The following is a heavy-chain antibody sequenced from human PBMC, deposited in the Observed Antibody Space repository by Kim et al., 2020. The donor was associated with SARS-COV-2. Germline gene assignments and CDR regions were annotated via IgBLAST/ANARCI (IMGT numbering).Heavy chain of an antibody. CDR2: IDPSDSYT. D-gene: IGHD6-13*01. J-gene: IGHJ3*02. V-gene: IGHV5-10-1*01. CDR3: ARPRKNGIAAAGHDAFDI. CDR1: GYSFTSYW. Sequence: GESLKISCKGSGYSFTSYWISWVRQMPGKGLEWMGRIDPSDSYTNYSPSFQGHVTISADKSISTAYLQWSNLKASDTAMYYCARPRKNGIAAAGHDAFDIWGQGTMVTVSS.